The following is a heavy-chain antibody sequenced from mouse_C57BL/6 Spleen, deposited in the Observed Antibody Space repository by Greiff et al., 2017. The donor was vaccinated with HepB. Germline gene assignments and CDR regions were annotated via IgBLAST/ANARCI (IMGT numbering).Heavy chain of an antibody. D-gene: IGHD1-1*01. CDR3: AREGYGSSLDWFAY. CDR1: GYTFTSYW. Sequence: VQLQQPGAELVKPGASVKLSCKASGYTFTSYWMQWVKQRPGQGLEWIGEIDPSDSYTNYNQKFKGKATLTVDTSSSTAYMQLSSLTSEDSAVYYCAREGYGSSLDWFAYWGQGTLVTVSA. V-gene: IGHV1-50*01. CDR2: IDPSDSYT. J-gene: IGHJ3*01.